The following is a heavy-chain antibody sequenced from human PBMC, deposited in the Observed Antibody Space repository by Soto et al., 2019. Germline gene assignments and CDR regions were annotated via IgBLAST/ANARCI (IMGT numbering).Heavy chain of an antibody. CDR1: GGSISSYY. Sequence: SETLSLTCTVSGGSISSYYWSWIRQPPGKGLEWIGYIYYSGSTNYNPSLKSRVTISVDTSKNQFSLKLSSVTAADTAVYYCARALRHVDTAMGSFDYWGQGTLVTVSS. CDR2: IYYSGST. J-gene: IGHJ4*02. D-gene: IGHD5-18*01. V-gene: IGHV4-59*01. CDR3: ARALRHVDTAMGSFDY.